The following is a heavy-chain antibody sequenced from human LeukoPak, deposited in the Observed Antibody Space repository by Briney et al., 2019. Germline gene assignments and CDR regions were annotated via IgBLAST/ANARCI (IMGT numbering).Heavy chain of an antibody. Sequence: SVKVSCKSSGGTFSSYAISWVRQAPGQGLEWMGGIIPIFGTANYAQKFQGRVTITPDESTSTAYMELSSLRSEDTAVYYCARSTSAITNYDILTGYFDYWGQGTLVTVST. D-gene: IGHD3-9*01. CDR1: GGTFSSYA. CDR3: ARSTSAITNYDILTGYFDY. V-gene: IGHV1-69*01. CDR2: IIPIFGTA. J-gene: IGHJ4*02.